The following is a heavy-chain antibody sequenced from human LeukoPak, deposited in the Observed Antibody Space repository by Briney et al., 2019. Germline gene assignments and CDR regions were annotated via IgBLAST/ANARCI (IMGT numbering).Heavy chain of an antibody. J-gene: IGHJ5*02. CDR2: INHSGST. CDR1: GGSFSGYY. CDR3: ARRYCSSASCYTSCDFWSGYYKSANWFEP. V-gene: IGHV4-34*01. Sequence: PSETLSLTCAVYGGSFSGYYWSWIRQPPGKGLEWIGEINHSGSTNYNPSLKSRGTISVGTSKNQFLLKLSSVTAADTAVYYCARRYCSSASCYTSCDFWSGYYKSANWFEPWGQGTLVIVSS. D-gene: IGHD2-2*02.